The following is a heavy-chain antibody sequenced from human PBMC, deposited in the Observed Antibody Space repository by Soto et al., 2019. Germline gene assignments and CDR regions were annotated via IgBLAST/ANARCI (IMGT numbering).Heavy chain of an antibody. Sequence: SETLSLTCTVSGASISGFYWSWIRKSAGKGLEWIGRIYATGTTDYNPSLKSRVMMSVDTSKKQFSLKLRSVTAADTAVYYCVRDGTKTLRDRFDPWGQGISVTVS. D-gene: IGHD1-1*01. CDR1: GASISGFY. CDR2: IYATGTT. J-gene: IGHJ5*02. CDR3: VRDGTKTLRDRFDP. V-gene: IGHV4-4*07.